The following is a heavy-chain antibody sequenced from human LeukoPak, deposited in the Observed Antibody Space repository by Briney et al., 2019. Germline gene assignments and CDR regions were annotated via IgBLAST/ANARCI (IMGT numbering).Heavy chain of an antibody. CDR2: IYYSGST. V-gene: IGHV4-39*07. J-gene: IGHJ4*02. D-gene: IGHD3-22*01. CDR3: ASSKDSSGSYFDY. Sequence: SETLSLTCTVSGGSISSSSYYWGWIRQPPGKGLEWIGSIYYSGSTNYNPSLKSRVTISVDTSKNQFSLKLSSVTAADTAVYYCASSKDSSGSYFDYWGQGTLVTVSS. CDR1: GGSISSSSYY.